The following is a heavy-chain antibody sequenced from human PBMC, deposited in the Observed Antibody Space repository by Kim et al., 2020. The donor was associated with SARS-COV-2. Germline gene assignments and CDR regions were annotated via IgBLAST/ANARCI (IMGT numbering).Heavy chain of an antibody. CDR3: ASQWLVQGGLDY. V-gene: IGHV1-69*13. CDR2: IIPIFGTA. J-gene: IGHJ4*02. CDR1: GGTFSSYA. Sequence: SVKVSCKASGGTFSSYAISWVRQAPGQGLEWMGGIIPIFGTANYAQKFQGRVTTTADESTSTAYMELSSLRSEDTAVYYCASQWLVQGGLDYWGQGTLVTVSS. D-gene: IGHD6-19*01.